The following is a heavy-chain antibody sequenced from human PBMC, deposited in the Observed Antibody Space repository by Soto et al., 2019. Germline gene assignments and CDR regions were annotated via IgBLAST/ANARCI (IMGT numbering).Heavy chain of an antibody. Sequence: PSETLSLTCTVSGGSISSSSYYWGWIRQPPGKGLEWIGSIYYSGSTYYNPSLKSRVTISVDTSKNQFSLKLSSVTAADTAVYYCARLTLSIAARPGYWGQGTLITVSS. D-gene: IGHD6-6*01. CDR3: ARLTLSIAARPGY. CDR2: IYYSGST. J-gene: IGHJ4*02. CDR1: GGSISSSSYY. V-gene: IGHV4-39*01.